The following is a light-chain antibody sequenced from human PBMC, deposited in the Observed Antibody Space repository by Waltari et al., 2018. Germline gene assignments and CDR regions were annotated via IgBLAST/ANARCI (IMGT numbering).Light chain of an antibody. CDR1: SSDVGFYNY. V-gene: IGLV2-14*01. CDR3: NSYAGSSSWV. CDR2: DVS. J-gene: IGLJ3*02. Sequence: QSALTQPASVSGSPGQSITISCTGTSSDVGFYNYVSWYQQHPGKAPKLIYDVSERPSGVANRCSGSKSGNTASLTISGLQAEDEADYYCNSYAGSSSWVFGGGTKLTVL.